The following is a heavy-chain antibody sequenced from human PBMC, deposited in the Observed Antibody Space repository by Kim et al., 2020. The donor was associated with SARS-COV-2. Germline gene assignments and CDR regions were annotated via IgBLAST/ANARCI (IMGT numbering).Heavy chain of an antibody. Sequence: VKCRFTISRDNSMNTLYLQMNSLRAEDTAVYYCAKTVRGVINYYYYGMDVWGQGTTVTVSS. D-gene: IGHD3-10*01. J-gene: IGHJ6*02. V-gene: IGHV3-23*01. CDR3: AKTVRGVINYYYYGMDV.